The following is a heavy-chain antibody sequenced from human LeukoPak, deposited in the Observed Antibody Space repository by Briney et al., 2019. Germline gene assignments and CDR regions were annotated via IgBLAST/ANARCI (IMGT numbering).Heavy chain of an antibody. CDR2: IYYSGST. V-gene: IGHV4-30-4*01. D-gene: IGHD3-3*01. J-gene: IGHJ4*02. CDR3: ARHFSSSVVITIFGVVRRGEANFDY. CDR1: GGSISSGDYY. Sequence: PSQTLSLTCTVSGGSISSGDYYWSWIRQPPGKGLEWIGYIYYSGSTYYNPSLRSRVTISVDTSKNQFSLKLSSVTAADTAVYYCARHFSSSVVITIFGVVRRGEANFDYWGQGTLVTVSS.